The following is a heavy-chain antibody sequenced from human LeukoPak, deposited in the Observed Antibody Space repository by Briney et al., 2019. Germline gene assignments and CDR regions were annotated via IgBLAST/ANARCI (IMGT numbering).Heavy chain of an antibody. V-gene: IGHV3-33*06. D-gene: IGHD3-22*01. CDR1: GFTLRIYG. J-gene: IGHJ4*02. CDR3: AKEAYYDSSGYYS. Sequence: PGGSLRLSCAASGFTLRIYGMHWVRQAPGKGLEWVAVIWYDGSNKYYADSVKGRFTISRDNSKNTLYLQMNSLRAEDTAVYYCAKEAYYDSSGYYSWGQGTLVTVSS. CDR2: IWYDGSNK.